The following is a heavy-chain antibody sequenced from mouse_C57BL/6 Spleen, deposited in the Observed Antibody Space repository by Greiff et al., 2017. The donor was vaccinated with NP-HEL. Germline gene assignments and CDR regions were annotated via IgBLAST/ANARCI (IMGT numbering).Heavy chain of an antibody. CDR2: INPSSGYT. V-gene: IGHV1-7*01. CDR3: ARDYGSSFLAWFAY. D-gene: IGHD1-1*01. Sequence: VQLQQSGAELAKPGASVKLSCKASGYTFTSYWMHWVKQRPGQGLEWIGYINPSSGYTKYNQKFKDKATLTAEKSSSTAYMQLSSLTYEDSAVYYGARDYGSSFLAWFAYWGQGTLVTVSA. CDR1: GYTFTSYW. J-gene: IGHJ3*01.